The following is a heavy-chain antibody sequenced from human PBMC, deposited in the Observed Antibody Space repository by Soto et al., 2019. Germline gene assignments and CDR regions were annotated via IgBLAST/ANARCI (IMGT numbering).Heavy chain of an antibody. CDR3: ARDGVGSCLDS. D-gene: IGHD2-15*01. Sequence: GGSLRLSCAASGLPFSRSGMHWVRQAPGKGLEWVGVILFDGRNEFYADSVRGRFTISRDNSKNTLYLQMNSLRAEDTAVYYCARDGVGSCLDSWGQGTLVTVSS. CDR2: ILFDGRNE. J-gene: IGHJ5*01. CDR1: GLPFSRSG. V-gene: IGHV3-33*05.